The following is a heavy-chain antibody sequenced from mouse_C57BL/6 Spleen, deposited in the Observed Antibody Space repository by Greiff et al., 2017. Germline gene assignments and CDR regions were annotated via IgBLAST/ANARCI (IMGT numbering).Heavy chain of an antibody. Sequence: QVQLKQSGAELVKPGASVKLSCKASGYTFTEYTIHWVKQRPGQGLEWIGWFYPGSGSIKYNEKFKDKATLTADKSSSTVYMELSRLTSEDSAVYFCARDEEEGYGNYEGGFDYWGQGTTLTVSS. CDR2: FYPGSGSI. CDR1: GYTFTEYT. D-gene: IGHD2-10*02. CDR3: ARDEEEGYGNYEGGFDY. J-gene: IGHJ2*01. V-gene: IGHV1-62-2*01.